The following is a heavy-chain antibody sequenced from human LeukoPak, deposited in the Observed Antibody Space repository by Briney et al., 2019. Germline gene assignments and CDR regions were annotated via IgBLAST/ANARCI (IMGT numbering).Heavy chain of an antibody. CDR3: AREVGGWLNA. Sequence: SETLSLTCTVSGGSISSNYWSWIRQPPGKGLEWIGYIHYRGSTNYNPSLKSRVTISVDTSKNQFSLRLSSVTAADTAVYYCAREVGGWLNAWGQGTLVTVSS. J-gene: IGHJ4*02. V-gene: IGHV4-59*01. CDR2: IHYRGST. CDR1: GGSISSNY. D-gene: IGHD3-22*01.